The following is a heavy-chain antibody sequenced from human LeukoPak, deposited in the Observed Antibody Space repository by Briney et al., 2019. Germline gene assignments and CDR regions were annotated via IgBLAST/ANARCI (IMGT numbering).Heavy chain of an antibody. Sequence: PSETLSLTFTVSGGSISSSSYYWGWIRQPPGKGLEWIGSIYYSGSTYYNPSLKSRVTISEDTSKNQFSLKLSSVTAADTAVYFCARHGTTITTYYYYYMDVWGKGTTVTVSS. CDR3: ARHGTTITTYYYYYMDV. J-gene: IGHJ6*03. D-gene: IGHD4-11*01. V-gene: IGHV4-39*01. CDR2: IYYSGST. CDR1: GGSISSSSYY.